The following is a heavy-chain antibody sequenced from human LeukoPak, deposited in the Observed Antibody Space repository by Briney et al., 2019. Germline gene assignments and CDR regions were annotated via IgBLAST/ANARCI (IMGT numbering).Heavy chain of an antibody. J-gene: IGHJ5*02. CDR1: GGSISSYY. Sequence: SETLSLTCTVSGGSISSYYWSWIRQPPGKGLEWIGSIYYSGSTYYNPSLTSRVTISVDTSKNQFSLKLSSVTAADTAVYYCARQLVDCSSTSCYLARFDHWGQGTLVTVSS. CDR3: ARQLVDCSSTSCYLARFDH. V-gene: IGHV4-59*05. CDR2: IYYSGST. D-gene: IGHD2-2*01.